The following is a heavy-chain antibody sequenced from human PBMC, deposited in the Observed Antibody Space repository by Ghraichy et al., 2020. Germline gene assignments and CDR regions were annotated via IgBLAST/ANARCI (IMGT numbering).Heavy chain of an antibody. D-gene: IGHD5-12*01. Sequence: GGSLRLSCAASGFTFSSYWMSWVRQAPGKGLEWVANIKQDGSEKYYVDSVKGRFTISRDNAKNSLYLQMNSLRAEDTAVYYCARGGGYEDGYFDYWGQGTLVTVSS. V-gene: IGHV3-7*01. CDR3: ARGGGYEDGYFDY. CDR2: IKQDGSEK. J-gene: IGHJ4*02. CDR1: GFTFSSYW.